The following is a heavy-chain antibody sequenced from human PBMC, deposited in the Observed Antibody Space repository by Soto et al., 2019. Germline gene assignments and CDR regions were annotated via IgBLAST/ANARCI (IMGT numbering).Heavy chain of an antibody. CDR1: GGTFSSYA. Sequence: SVKVSCKASGGTFSSYAISWVRQAPGQGLEWMGRIIPIFGTANYAQKFQGRVTITADESTSTAYMELSSLRSEDTAVYYCARERNTGYSSSWNPGYYGMDVWGQGTTVTVSS. CDR3: ARERNTGYSSSWNPGYYGMDV. CDR2: IIPIFGTA. D-gene: IGHD6-13*01. J-gene: IGHJ6*02. V-gene: IGHV1-69*13.